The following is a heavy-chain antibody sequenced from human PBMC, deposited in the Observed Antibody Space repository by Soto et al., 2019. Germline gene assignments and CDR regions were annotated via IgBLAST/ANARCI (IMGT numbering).Heavy chain of an antibody. V-gene: IGHV3-30-3*01. CDR1: GFTFSSYA. CDR2: ISYDGSNK. Sequence: QVQLVESGGGVVQPGRSLRLSCAASGFTFSSYAMHWVRQAPGKGLEWVAVISYDGSNKYYADSVQGRFTISRDNSKNTLYLQMNSLRAEDTAVYYCARPLLSDDYNWGYFDLWGRGTLVTVSS. CDR3: ARPLLSDDYNWGYFDL. J-gene: IGHJ2*01. D-gene: IGHD4-4*01.